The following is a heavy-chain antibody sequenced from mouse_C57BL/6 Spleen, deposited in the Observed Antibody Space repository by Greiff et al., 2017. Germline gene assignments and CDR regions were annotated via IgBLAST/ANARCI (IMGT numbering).Heavy chain of an antibody. CDR2: IDPEDGET. J-gene: IGHJ1*03. D-gene: IGHD1-1*01. V-gene: IGHV14-2*01. CDR1: GFNIKDYY. CDR3: AIYRGSSSYWYFDV. Sequence: EVQLQQSGAELVKPGASVKLSCTASGFNIKDYYMPWVKQSTEQGLEWIGRIDPEDGETKYAPKLQGKATITADTSSNTAYLQLSSLTSEDTAVYYCAIYRGSSSYWYFDVWGTGTTVTVSS.